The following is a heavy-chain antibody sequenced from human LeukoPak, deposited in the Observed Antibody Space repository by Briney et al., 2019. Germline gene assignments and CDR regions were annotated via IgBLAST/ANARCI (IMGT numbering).Heavy chain of an antibody. CDR3: ARAGESMYSMDTYFNP. V-gene: IGHV4-39*07. D-gene: IGHD2-8*01. Sequence: SETLSLTCTVSGGSISSSSYYWGWIRQPAGKGLEWIGRIYSIGRTNYSPSLRGRVTMSLDMSKNQFSLMLTSVTAADTAVYYCARAGESMYSMDTYFNPWGQGTLVTVSA. J-gene: IGHJ5*02. CDR2: IYSIGRT. CDR1: GGSISSSSYY.